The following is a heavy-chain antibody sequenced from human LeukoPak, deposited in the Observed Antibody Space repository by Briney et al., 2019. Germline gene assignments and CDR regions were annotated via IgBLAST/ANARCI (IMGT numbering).Heavy chain of an antibody. CDR3: ARQGGWGGAAPLIEY. Sequence: RPSETLSLTCTVSGVSISTSTYYWAWIRQPPGKGLEWIGSMFYRGGTYYNPSLKSRVTISVDTYTNQFSLKLSSVTASDTAIFYCARQGGWGGAAPLIEYGGQGTLVTVSS. CDR1: GVSISTSTYY. J-gene: IGHJ4*02. V-gene: IGHV4-39*01. CDR2: MFYRGGT. D-gene: IGHD1-26*01.